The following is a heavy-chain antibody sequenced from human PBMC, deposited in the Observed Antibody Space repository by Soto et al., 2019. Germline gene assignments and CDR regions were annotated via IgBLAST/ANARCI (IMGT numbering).Heavy chain of an antibody. CDR3: VRVGNVGDGYLTEFDY. CDR2: IYNSGTT. J-gene: IGHJ4*02. V-gene: IGHV3-53*01. CDR1: GFIVSSHY. Sequence: QPGGSLRLSCAASGFIVSSHYMGWVRQAPGKGLEWVSIIYNSGTTYYADSVKGRFTISRDNPKKTLYLQMSSLRAEDTAVYYCVRVGNVGDGYLTEFDYWGQGTLVTVSS. D-gene: IGHD5-12*01.